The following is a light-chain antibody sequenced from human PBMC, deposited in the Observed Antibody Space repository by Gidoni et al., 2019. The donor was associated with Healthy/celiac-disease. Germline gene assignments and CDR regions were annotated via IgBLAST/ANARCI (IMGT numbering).Light chain of an antibody. J-gene: IGKJ1*01. CDR1: QSISSW. CDR3: QQCNSYFWT. CDR2: EAS. V-gene: IGKV1-5*03. Sequence: DIQMNQSPSTLSASVGDRVTITCPASQSISSWLAWYQQKPGKAPKLLIYEASSLESGVPSRFSGSGSGTEFTLTISSLQPDDFATYYCQQCNSYFWTFGQGTKVEIK.